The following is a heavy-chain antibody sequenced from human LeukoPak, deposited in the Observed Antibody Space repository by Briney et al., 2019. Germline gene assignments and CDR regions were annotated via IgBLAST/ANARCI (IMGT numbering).Heavy chain of an antibody. CDR2: LSPNSGGT. D-gene: IGHD2-2*01. CDR1: GYTFTGYY. J-gene: IGHJ3*02. CDR3: ARSCSSTSCYVYDAFDI. Sequence: ASVKYSFKASGYTFTGYYLHWLRQAPGQGLEGMGWLSPNSGGTNYAQKFQGRVTMTRDTSISTAYMELTRLRFDDAAVYYCARSCSSTSCYVYDAFDIWGQGTMVTVSS. V-gene: IGHV1-2*02.